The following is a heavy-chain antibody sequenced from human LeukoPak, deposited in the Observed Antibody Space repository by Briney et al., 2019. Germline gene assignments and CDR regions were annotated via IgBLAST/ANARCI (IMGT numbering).Heavy chain of an antibody. Sequence: PGGSLRLSCAASGIILSSYWMSWVRQAPGKGLEWVANIKQDGSEKWYVDSVKGRFTISRDNAKNTLYLQMNSLRAEDTAVYYCAKESWYCSSTSCYRWFDPWGQGTLVTVSS. CDR3: AKESWYCSSTSCYRWFDP. D-gene: IGHD2-2*01. CDR1: GIILSSYW. J-gene: IGHJ5*02. CDR2: IKQDGSEK. V-gene: IGHV3-7*01.